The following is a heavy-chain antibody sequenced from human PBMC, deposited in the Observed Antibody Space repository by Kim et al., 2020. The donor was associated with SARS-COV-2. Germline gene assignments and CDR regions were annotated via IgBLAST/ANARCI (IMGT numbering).Heavy chain of an antibody. CDR2: IYYSGST. Sequence: SETLSLTCTVSGGSVSSSSYYWSWIRQPPGKGLEWIGCIYYSGSTYYNPSLKSRVTISVDTSNNQFSLKLSSVTAADTAVYYCATEVRYFDWSHTGYGMDVRGQGTTLTVSS. J-gene: IGHJ6*02. D-gene: IGHD3-9*01. V-gene: IGHV4-39*01. CDR1: GGSVSSSSYY. CDR3: ATEVRYFDWSHTGYGMDV.